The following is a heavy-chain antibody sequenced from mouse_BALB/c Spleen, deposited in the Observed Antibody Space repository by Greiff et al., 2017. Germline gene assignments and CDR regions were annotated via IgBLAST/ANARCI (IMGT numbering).Heavy chain of an antibody. CDR1: GFSLTGYG. Sequence: VKVIESGPGLVAPSQSLSITCTVSGFSLTGYGVNWVRQPPGKGLEWLGMIWGDGSTDYNSALKSRLSISKDNSKSQVFLKMNSLQTDDTARYYCARNYYGGSWGAWFAYWGQGTLVTVSA. CDR3: ARNYYGGSWGAWFAY. J-gene: IGHJ3*01. V-gene: IGHV2-6-7*01. CDR2: IWGDGST. D-gene: IGHD1-1*01.